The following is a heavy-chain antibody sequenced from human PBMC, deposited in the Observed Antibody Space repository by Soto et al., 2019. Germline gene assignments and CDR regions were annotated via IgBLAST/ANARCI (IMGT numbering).Heavy chain of an antibody. V-gene: IGHV1-2*04. J-gene: IGHJ6*02. CDR1: GYTFTGYY. CDR2: INPNSGGT. D-gene: IGHD4-17*01. Sequence: GASVKVSCKASGYTFTGYYMHWVRQAPGQGLEWMGWINPNSGGTNYAQKFQGWVTMTRDTSISTAYMELSRLRSDDTAVYYCARANRPSSYGDYDYYFYYGMDVWGQGTTVTVSS. CDR3: ARANRPSSYGDYDYYFYYGMDV.